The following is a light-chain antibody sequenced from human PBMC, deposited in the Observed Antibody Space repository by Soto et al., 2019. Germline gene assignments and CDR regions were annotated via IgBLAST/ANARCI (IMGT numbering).Light chain of an antibody. Sequence: QSVLTQPPSVSAAPGQKVTISCSXSSSNIGNNYVSWYQQLPGTAPKLLIYENNKRPSGIPDRFSGSKSGTSATLGITGLQTGDEADYYCGTWDSSLSGVVFGGGTQLTVL. CDR1: SSNIGNNY. CDR3: GTWDSSLSGVV. CDR2: ENN. J-gene: IGLJ2*01. V-gene: IGLV1-51*02.